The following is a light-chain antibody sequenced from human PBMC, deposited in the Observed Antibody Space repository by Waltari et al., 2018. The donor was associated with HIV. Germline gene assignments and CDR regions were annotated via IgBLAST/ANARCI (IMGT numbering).Light chain of an antibody. CDR2: EDN. Sequence: NFMLTQPHSVSESPGKTVTISCPRSRAGIARTSIQWYQQRPGSSPPPVIYEDNQRPSGVPDRFSGSIDSSSNSASLTISGLKTEDEADYYCQSYDSSNHWVFGGGTKLTVL. CDR3: QSYDSSNHWV. CDR1: RAGIARTS. J-gene: IGLJ3*02. V-gene: IGLV6-57*01.